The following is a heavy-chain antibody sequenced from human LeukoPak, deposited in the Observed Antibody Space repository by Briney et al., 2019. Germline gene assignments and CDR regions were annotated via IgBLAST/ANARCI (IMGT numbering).Heavy chain of an antibody. CDR1: GFTFSNYA. Sequence: GGSLRLSCAASGFTFSNYAMYWVRQAPGKGLEWVALISHDGSNKYYADSLKGRFTISRDNSKNTLYLQVNSLRVEDTAVYYCAKDRAIFGVAVDYWGQGTLVTVSS. CDR3: AKDRAIFGVAVDY. CDR2: ISHDGSNK. V-gene: IGHV3-30-3*01. D-gene: IGHD3-3*01. J-gene: IGHJ4*02.